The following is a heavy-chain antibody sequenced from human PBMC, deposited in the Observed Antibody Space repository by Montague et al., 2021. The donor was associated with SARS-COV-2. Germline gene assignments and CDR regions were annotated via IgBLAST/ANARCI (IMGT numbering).Heavy chain of an antibody. Sequence: SLRLSCAASGFTFSSYSMNWVRQAPGKGLEWVSSISSSSSYIYYXDSVKGRFTISRDNAKNSLYLQMNSLRAEDTAVYYCARDLTTVTSKYFDYWGQGTLVTVSS. V-gene: IGHV3-21*01. CDR3: ARDLTTVTSKYFDY. CDR1: GFTFSSYS. D-gene: IGHD4-17*01. CDR2: ISSSSSYI. J-gene: IGHJ4*02.